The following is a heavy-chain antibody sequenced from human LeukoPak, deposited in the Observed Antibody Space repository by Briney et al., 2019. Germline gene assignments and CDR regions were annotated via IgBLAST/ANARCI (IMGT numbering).Heavy chain of an antibody. D-gene: IGHD3-10*01. CDR1: GYTFTSYD. J-gene: IGHJ6*02. Sequence: ASVKVSCKASGYTFTSYDINWVRQATGQGLEWMGWMNPNSGNTGYAQKFQGRVTMTRNTSISTAYMELSSLRSEDTAVYYCARGRGGSGSYEVYYYYGMDVWGQGTTVTVSS. CDR3: ARGRGGSGSYEVYYYYGMDV. V-gene: IGHV1-8*02. CDR2: MNPNSGNT.